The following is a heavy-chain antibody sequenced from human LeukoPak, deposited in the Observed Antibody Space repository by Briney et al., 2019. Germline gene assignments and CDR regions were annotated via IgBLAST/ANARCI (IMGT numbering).Heavy chain of an antibody. CDR3: ARASLYDNSAYYLDY. V-gene: IGHV3-20*04. Sequence: GGSLRLPCAASGFNFDEYGMIWVRRVPGKGLEWVSGVNWNGGSTGYADSVKGRFTISRDNAKNSLYLQMNSLRAEDTALYYCARASLYDNSAYYLDYWGQGTLVTVSS. D-gene: IGHD3-22*01. J-gene: IGHJ4*02. CDR2: VNWNGGST. CDR1: GFNFDEYG.